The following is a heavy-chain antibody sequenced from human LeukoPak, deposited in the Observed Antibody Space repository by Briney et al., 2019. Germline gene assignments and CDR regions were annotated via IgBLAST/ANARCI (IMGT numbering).Heavy chain of an antibody. CDR3: ATLLLWGSRVGDAFDI. Sequence: GGSLTLSCAASGFTFSSYSMNWVRQAPGKGLEWVSAISSTGGSTYYADSVKGRFTISRDSSKNTLYLQMNSLRAEDTAVYYCATLLLWGSRVGDAFDIWGQGTMVTVSS. D-gene: IGHD3-10*01. J-gene: IGHJ3*02. CDR2: ISSTGGST. CDR1: GFTFSSYS. V-gene: IGHV3-23*01.